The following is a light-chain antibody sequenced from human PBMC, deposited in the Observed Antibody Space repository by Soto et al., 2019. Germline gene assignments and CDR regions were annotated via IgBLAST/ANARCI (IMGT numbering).Light chain of an antibody. J-gene: IGLJ1*01. CDR1: SSDVGYYNV. V-gene: IGLV2-23*01. Sequence: QSALTQPASVSGSPGQSITISCTGTSSDVGYYNVVSWYQQHPGKAPKLMIYEGSKRPSGVSNRFSGSKSGNTASLTISGLQAEDEADYYCCSYADSSTYVFVTGTKVTVL. CDR3: CSYADSSTYV. CDR2: EGS.